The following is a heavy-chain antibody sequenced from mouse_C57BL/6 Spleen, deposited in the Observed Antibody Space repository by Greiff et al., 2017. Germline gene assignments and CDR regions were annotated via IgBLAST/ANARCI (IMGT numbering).Heavy chain of an antibody. CDR3: ARKMDYDGFV. V-gene: IGHV1-26*01. CDR1: GYTFTDYY. CDR2: INPNNGGT. D-gene: IGHD2-4*01. Sequence: EVQLQQSGPALVKPGASVKISCKASGYTFTDYYMNWVKQSHGKSLEWIGDINPNNGGTSYTQKFKGKATLTVDKSSSTAYMELRSLTSEDSAVYYCARKMDYDGFVWGTGTTVTVSS. J-gene: IGHJ1*03.